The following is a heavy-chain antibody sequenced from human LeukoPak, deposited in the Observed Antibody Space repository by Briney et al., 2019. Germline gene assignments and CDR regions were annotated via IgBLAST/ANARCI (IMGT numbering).Heavy chain of an antibody. Sequence: GALRLSCAASGFTFSSYEMNWVRQAPGKGLEWVSYISSSGSTIYYADSVKGRFTISRDNAKNSLYLQMNSLRAEDTAVYYCAELAITMIGGVWGKGTTVTISS. V-gene: IGHV3-48*03. CDR1: GFTFSSYE. CDR2: ISSSGSTI. CDR3: AELAITMIGGV. D-gene: IGHD3-10*02. J-gene: IGHJ6*04.